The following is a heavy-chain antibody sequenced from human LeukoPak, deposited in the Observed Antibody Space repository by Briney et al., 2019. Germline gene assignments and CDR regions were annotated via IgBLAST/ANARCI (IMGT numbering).Heavy chain of an antibody. J-gene: IGHJ4*02. CDR3: AAMTSVTTGDY. D-gene: IGHD4-11*01. CDR1: TFTFSVYG. CDR2: ISDSGDST. V-gene: IGHV3-23*01. Sequence: GGTLRLSCAASTFTFSVYGMSWVRQAPGKGLEWVSGISDSGDSTYYADSVKGRFTISRDNSKNTLYLQMNSLRAEDTAVYYCAAMTSVTTGDYWGQGTLVTVSS.